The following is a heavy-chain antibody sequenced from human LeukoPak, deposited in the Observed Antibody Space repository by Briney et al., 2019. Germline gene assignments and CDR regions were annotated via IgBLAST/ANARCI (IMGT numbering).Heavy chain of an antibody. CDR1: GYTFTDYY. D-gene: IGHD4-17*01. CDR2: INPNSGGT. J-gene: IGHJ4*02. Sequence: ASVKVSCKPSGYTFTDYYMHWVRQAPGQGLEWMGWINPNSGGTNYAQKFQGRVTMTRDTSISTAYMKLSRLRSDDTAVYYCASDYGDYEGGFDYWGQGTLVTVSS. V-gene: IGHV1-2*02. CDR3: ASDYGDYEGGFDY.